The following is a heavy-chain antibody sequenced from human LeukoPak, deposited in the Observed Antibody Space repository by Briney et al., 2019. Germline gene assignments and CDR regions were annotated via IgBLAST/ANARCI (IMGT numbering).Heavy chain of an antibody. V-gene: IGHV3-23*01. D-gene: IGHD3-3*01. CDR2: ISGSGGST. J-gene: IGHJ4*02. Sequence: PGGSLRLSCAASGFTVSSNYMSWVRQAPGKGLEWVSVISGSGGSTYYADSVKGRFTISRDNSKNTLYLQMNSLRAEDTAVYYCAKDLGFTIFGVVDYWGQGTLVTVSS. CDR3: AKDLGFTIFGVVDY. CDR1: GFTVSSNY.